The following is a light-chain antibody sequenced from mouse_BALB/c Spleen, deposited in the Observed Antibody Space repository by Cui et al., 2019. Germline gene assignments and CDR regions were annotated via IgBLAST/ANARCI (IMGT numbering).Light chain of an antibody. J-gene: IGKJ1*01. CDR1: PSVSY. CDR3: QQYHSYHGT. CDR2: RTS. Sequence: QIVLTQSPAIMSASPGEKVTISCSASPSVSYMYWYQQKPGSAPKPWIYRTSNLASGVPARFSGSGSGTSYSLTISSMEAEDAATYYCQQYHSYHGTFGGGTKLEIK. V-gene: IGKV4-61*01.